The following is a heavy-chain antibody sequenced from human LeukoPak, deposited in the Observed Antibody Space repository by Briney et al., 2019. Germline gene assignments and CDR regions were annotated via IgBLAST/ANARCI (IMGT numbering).Heavy chain of an antibody. D-gene: IGHD1-7*01. CDR2: IHPASANT. CDR1: GYTFTEHF. CDR3: ARDLRPANL. Sequence: GASVKVSCKASGYTFTEHFIHWVRQAPGQGLPYMGWIHPASANTVYAQMFHGRVTLTQDTPATTTYMELSGLRSDDTAVYYCARDLRPANLWGQGTLVTVSS. J-gene: IGHJ4*02. V-gene: IGHV1-2*02.